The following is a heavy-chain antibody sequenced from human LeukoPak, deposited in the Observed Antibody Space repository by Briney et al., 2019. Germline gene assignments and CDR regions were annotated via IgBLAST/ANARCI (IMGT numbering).Heavy chain of an antibody. CDR2: IYSGGST. V-gene: IGHV3-53*04. J-gene: IGHJ3*02. D-gene: IGHD2-15*01. Sequence: PGGSLRLSCAASGFTVSSNYVSWVRQAPGKGLEWVSVIYSGGSTYYADSVKGRFTISRHNSKNTLYLQMNSLRAEDTAVYYCARAQAVVASVDAFDIWGQGTMVTVSS. CDR1: GFTVSSNY. CDR3: ARAQAVVASVDAFDI.